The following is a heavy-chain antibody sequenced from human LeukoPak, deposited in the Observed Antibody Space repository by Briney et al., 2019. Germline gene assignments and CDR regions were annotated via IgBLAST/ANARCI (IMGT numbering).Heavy chain of an antibody. CDR3: ARVVPRYYDTSGANWFDP. Sequence: GGSLRLSCAASGFTFSDYYMSWIRQAPGKGLEWVSYISSSGSTIYYADSVKGRFTISRDNAKNSLYLQMNSLRAEDTAVYYCARVVPRYYDTSGANWFDPWGQGTLVTVSS. J-gene: IGHJ5*02. CDR1: GFTFSDYY. CDR2: ISSSGSTI. D-gene: IGHD3-22*01. V-gene: IGHV3-11*01.